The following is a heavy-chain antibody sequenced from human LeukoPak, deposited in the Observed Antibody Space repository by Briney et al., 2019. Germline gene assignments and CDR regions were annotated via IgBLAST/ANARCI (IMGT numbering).Heavy chain of an antibody. CDR1: GDSVSSNSAA. D-gene: IGHD6-13*01. V-gene: IGHV6-1*01. J-gene: IGHJ6*02. CDR3: ARDPGRRSSSWHYYYYGMDV. CDR2: TYYRSKWYN. Sequence: SQTLSLTCAISGDSVSSNSAAWNWIRQSPSRGLEWLGRTYYRSKWYNDYAVSVKSRITINPDTSKNQLSLQLNSVTPEDTAVYYCARDPGRRSSSWHYYYYGMDVWGQGTTVTVSS.